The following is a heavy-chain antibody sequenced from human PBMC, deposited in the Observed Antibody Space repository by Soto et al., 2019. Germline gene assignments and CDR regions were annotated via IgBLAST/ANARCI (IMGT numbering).Heavy chain of an antibody. CDR3: TTDLGYCSGGSCWDAFDI. CDR1: GFTFSNAW. J-gene: IGHJ3*02. Sequence: GGSLRLSCAASGFTFSNAWMSWVRQAPGKGLEWVGRIKSKTDGSTTDYAATVKGRLTISRDDSKITLYLQMNSLKTEDTAVYYCTTDLGYCSGGSCWDAFDIWGQGTMVTVSS. D-gene: IGHD2-15*01. CDR2: IKSKTDGSTT. V-gene: IGHV3-15*01.